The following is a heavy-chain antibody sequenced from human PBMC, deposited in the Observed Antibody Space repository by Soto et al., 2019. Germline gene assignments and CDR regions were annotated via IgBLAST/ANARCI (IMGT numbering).Heavy chain of an antibody. CDR3: ARERPLMVRGVIIGYYFDY. V-gene: IGHV1-3*01. CDR1: GYTFTSYA. J-gene: IGHJ4*02. CDR2: INAGNGNT. D-gene: IGHD3-10*01. Sequence: QVQLVQSGAEVKKPGASVKVSCKASGYTFTSYAMHWVRQAPGQRLEWMGWINAGNGNTKYSQKFQGRVTITRDTSASTAYMELSSLGSEDTAVYYCARERPLMVRGVIIGYYFDYWGQGTLVTVSS.